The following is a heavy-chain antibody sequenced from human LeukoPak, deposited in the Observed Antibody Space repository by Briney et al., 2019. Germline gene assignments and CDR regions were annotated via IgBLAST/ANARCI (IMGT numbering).Heavy chain of an antibody. V-gene: IGHV4-39*01. CDR2: INYGGTT. CDR3: ARYVVYGSGKYYFDY. Sequence: SETLSLTCTVSGGSISNSNYYWSWIRQPPGKELEWTASINYGGTTYYNPSLKSRVTISVDTSKNQFSLRLSSVTAADTAVYLCARYVVYGSGKYYFDYWGQGSLVTVSS. D-gene: IGHD3-10*01. CDR1: GGSISNSNYY. J-gene: IGHJ4*02.